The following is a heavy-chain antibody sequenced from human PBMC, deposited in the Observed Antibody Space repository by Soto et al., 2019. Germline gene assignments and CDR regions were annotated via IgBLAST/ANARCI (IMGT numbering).Heavy chain of an antibody. CDR2: FDPEDGET. Sequence: ASVKVSCKVSGYTLTELSMHWVRQAPGKGLEWMGGFDPEDGETIYAQKFQGRVTMTEDTSTDTAYMELSSLRSEDTAVYYCARGGYSYGYDLSYYYYGMDVWGQGTTVTV. J-gene: IGHJ6*02. CDR3: ARGGYSYGYDLSYYYYGMDV. D-gene: IGHD5-18*01. CDR1: GYTLTELS. V-gene: IGHV1-24*01.